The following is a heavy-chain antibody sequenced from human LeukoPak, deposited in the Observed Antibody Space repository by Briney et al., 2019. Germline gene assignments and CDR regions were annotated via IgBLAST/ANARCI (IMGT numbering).Heavy chain of an antibody. CDR2: INHSGST. V-gene: IGHV4-34*01. Sequence: SETLSLTCAVYGGSFSGYYWSWIRQPPGKGLEWIGEINHSGSTNYNPSLKSRVTISVDTSKNQFSLKLSSVTAADTAVYYCAKVPRGIAEAVRGFDSWGKEPLVTVSS. J-gene: IGHJ4*02. CDR3: AKVPRGIAEAVRGFDS. CDR1: GGSFSGYY. D-gene: IGHD6-13*01.